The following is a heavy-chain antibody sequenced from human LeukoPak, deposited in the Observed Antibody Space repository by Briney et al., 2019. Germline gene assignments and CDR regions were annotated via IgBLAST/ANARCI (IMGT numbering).Heavy chain of an antibody. V-gene: IGHV3-21*01. CDR2: ISSSSSYI. CDR1: GFTFSSYS. J-gene: IGHJ4*02. CDR3: AREDIVATIDY. D-gene: IGHD5-12*01. Sequence: GGYLRLSCAASGFTFSSYSMNWVRQAPGKGLEWVSSISSSSSYIYYADSVKGRFTISRDNAKNSLYLQMNSLRAEDTAVYYCAREDIVATIDYWGQGTLVTVSS.